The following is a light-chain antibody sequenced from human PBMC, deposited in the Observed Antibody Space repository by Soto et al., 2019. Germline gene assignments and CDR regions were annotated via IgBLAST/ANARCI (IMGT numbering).Light chain of an antibody. Sequence: EVEMTQSPATLSVSPGERATLSCRASQSVSSYLAWYQQKPGQAPRLLIYGASSRATGIPDRFSGSGSGTDFTLSISSLEPEDFAVYYCQQRTDRPPWTFGQGTKVDNK. CDR2: GAS. CDR1: QSVSSY. CDR3: QQRTDRPPWT. V-gene: IGKV3-11*01. J-gene: IGKJ1*01.